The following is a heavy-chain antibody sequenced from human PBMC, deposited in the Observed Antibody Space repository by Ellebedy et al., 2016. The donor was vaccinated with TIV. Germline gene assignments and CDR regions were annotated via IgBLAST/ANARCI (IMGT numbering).Heavy chain of an antibody. V-gene: IGHV3-30*02. CDR1: GFNFSSSG. Sequence: GGSLRLXXVASGFNFSSSGMHWVRQAPGKGLEWLSFMLYDASSNFYADSAKGRFSISRDNSKNTLYLQMNSLRPEDTAVYYCAQETDSFDFWGQGTMVAVSS. J-gene: IGHJ3*01. CDR2: MLYDASSN. CDR3: AQETDSFDF.